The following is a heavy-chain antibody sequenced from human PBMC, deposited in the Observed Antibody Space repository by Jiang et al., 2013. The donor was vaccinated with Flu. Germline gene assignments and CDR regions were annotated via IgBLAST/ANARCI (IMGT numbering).Heavy chain of an antibody. Sequence: GAEVKKPGESLKISCKASGFSFSSHWIAWVRQIPGKGLEYMGIVDPRDSDTRYSPSFEGQVSISVDTSIDTAYLQWTSLEASDTAMYYCARHGGVHILTGYGSVAFDIWGQGTMVTVSS. CDR1: GFSFSSHW. J-gene: IGHJ3*02. D-gene: IGHD3-9*01. CDR2: VDPRDSDT. CDR3: ARHGGVHILTGYGSVAFDI. V-gene: IGHV5-51*01.